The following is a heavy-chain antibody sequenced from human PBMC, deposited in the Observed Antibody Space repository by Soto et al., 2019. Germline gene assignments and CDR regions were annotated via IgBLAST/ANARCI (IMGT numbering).Heavy chain of an antibody. CDR3: AKEYYYDSSGYYGRVGYYYYGMDV. Sequence: QVQLVESGGGVVQPGRSLRLSCAASGFTFSSYGMHWVRQAPGKGLEWVAVISYDGSNKYYADSVKGRFTISRDNSKKTLYLHMNSLRAEDTAVYHCAKEYYYDSSGYYGRVGYYYYGMDVWGQGTTVTVSS. CDR1: GFTFSSYG. D-gene: IGHD3-22*01. V-gene: IGHV3-30*18. J-gene: IGHJ6*02. CDR2: ISYDGSNK.